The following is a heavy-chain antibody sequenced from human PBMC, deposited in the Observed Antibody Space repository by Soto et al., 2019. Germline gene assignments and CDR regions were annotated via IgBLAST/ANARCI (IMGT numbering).Heavy chain of an antibody. Sequence: SETLSLTCAVYGGSFNNYYWSWIRQPPGKGLEWIGEINHSESTNYNPSLKSRVTISVDTSKNQFSLELSSVTAADTAVYYCARDARDCSSTSCYLYYGMDVWGQGTTVTVSS. J-gene: IGHJ6*02. CDR1: GGSFNNYY. CDR2: INHSEST. D-gene: IGHD2-2*01. CDR3: ARDARDCSSTSCYLYYGMDV. V-gene: IGHV4-34*01.